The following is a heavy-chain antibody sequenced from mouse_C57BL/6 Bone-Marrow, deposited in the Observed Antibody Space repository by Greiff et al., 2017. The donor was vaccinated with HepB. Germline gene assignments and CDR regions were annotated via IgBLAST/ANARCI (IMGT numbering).Heavy chain of an antibody. CDR1: GFSLTSYG. D-gene: IGHD2-4*01. J-gene: IGHJ1*03. CDR3: AKTIYYDYGKEFWYFDV. V-gene: IGHV2-5*01. CDR2: IWRGGST. Sequence: VQLQESGPGLVQPSQSLSITCTVSGFSLTSYGVHWVRQSPGKGLEWLGVIWRGGSTDYNAAFMSRLSITKDNSKSQVFFKMNSLQADDTAIYYCAKTIYYDYGKEFWYFDVWGTGTTVTVSS.